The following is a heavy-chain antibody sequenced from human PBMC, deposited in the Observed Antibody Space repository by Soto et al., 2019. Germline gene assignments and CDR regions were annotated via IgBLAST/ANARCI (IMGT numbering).Heavy chain of an antibody. CDR1: SASISSSYW. CDR3: ARGGDYRFDY. CDR2: IYHSGSA. J-gene: IGHJ4*02. D-gene: IGHD4-17*01. Sequence: PSETLSLTCAVSSASISSSYWWSWVRQPPGKGLEWIGEIYHSGSANYNPSLKSRVTISIDKSKNQFSLDLSSVTAADTAVYYCARGGDYRFDYWGQGTLVTVSS. V-gene: IGHV4-4*02.